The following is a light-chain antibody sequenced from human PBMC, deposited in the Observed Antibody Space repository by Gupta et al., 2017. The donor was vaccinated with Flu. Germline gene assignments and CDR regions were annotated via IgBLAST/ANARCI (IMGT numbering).Light chain of an antibody. CDR2: NDN. CDR1: FANIGSNT. V-gene: IGLV1-44*01. J-gene: IGLJ1*01. Sequence: SFANIGSNTANWYQQVPGAAPKLLIYNDNQRPSGVPDRFSGSRSGTSASLVISGLQSEDEAEYFCAAWHDSLVGYLFGTGTKVTVL. CDR3: AAWHDSLVGYL.